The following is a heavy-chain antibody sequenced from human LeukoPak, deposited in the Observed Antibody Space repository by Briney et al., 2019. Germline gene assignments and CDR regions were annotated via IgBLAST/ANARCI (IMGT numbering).Heavy chain of an antibody. CDR2: IYSGGNT. Sequence: GGSLRLSCAASGFTVSTNYMSWVRQAPGKGLEWVSHIYSGGNTYCADSVKGRFTISRNNSKNTLYLQMNSLRAEDSAVYYCARGDRDGYNFAYWGQGSLVTVSS. D-gene: IGHD5-24*01. CDR1: GFTVSTNY. J-gene: IGHJ4*02. CDR3: ARGDRDGYNFAY. V-gene: IGHV3-53*04.